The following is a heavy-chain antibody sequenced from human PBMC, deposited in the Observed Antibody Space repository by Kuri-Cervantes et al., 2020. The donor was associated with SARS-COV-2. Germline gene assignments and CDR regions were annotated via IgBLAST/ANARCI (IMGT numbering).Heavy chain of an antibody. D-gene: IGHD1-14*01. Sequence: SETLSLTCAVYGGSFSGYYWSWIRQPPGKGLEWIGEINHSGSTNYNPSLKSRVTISVDTSKNQFSLKLSSVTAADTAVYYCARKKTDMDVWGKGTTVTVSS. CDR1: GGSFSGYY. J-gene: IGHJ6*03. CDR3: ARKKTDMDV. V-gene: IGHV4-34*01. CDR2: INHSGST.